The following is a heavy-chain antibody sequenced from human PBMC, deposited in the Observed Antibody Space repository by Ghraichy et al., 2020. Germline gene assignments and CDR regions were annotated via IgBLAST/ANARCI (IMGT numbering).Heavy chain of an antibody. Sequence: ESLNISCTVSGGSIHGSTYYWAWIRQPPGKGLEWIGSINYSGNTYSSLSLKSRVTISVDTSKNQFSLRLSSVTAPDSAVYYCARPTVGATTGFDYWGQGTLVTVSS. CDR2: INYSGNT. CDR1: GGSIHGSTYY. D-gene: IGHD1-26*01. CDR3: ARPTVGATTGFDY. J-gene: IGHJ4*02. V-gene: IGHV4-39*01.